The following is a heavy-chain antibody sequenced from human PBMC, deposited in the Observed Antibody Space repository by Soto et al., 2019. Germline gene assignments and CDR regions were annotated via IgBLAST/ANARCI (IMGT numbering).Heavy chain of an antibody. CDR2: IVPSLDTT. Sequence: QVHLVQSGTEVKKPGSSVKVSCKASGGTFSSSGFSWVRQAPGQGLEWMGMIVPSLDTTKYAQKFQARVTITADEVTSTAYMELRSLSSEDTAVYYCARWPQPRYTADPYAVDVWGQGTRVIVSS. V-gene: IGHV1-69*11. CDR1: GGTFSSSG. D-gene: IGHD3-16*02. J-gene: IGHJ6*02. CDR3: ARWPQPRYTADPYAVDV.